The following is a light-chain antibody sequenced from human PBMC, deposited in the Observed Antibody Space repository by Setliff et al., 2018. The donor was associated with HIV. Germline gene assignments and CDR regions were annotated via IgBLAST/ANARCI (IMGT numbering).Light chain of an antibody. CDR2: EVT. Sequence: QSALAQPASVSGSPGQSITISCTGSSSDIGDYESVSWYQQNPGEVPKLLIYEVTRRPSGISDRFSASKSGNTASLTISGLLTEDEADYYCCSYGRGDIWIFGGGTKVTVL. CDR1: SSDIGDYES. J-gene: IGLJ2*01. CDR3: CSYGRGDIWI. V-gene: IGLV2-23*02.